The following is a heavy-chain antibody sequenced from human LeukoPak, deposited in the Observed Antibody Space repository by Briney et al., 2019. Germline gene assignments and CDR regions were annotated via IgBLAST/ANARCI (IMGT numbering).Heavy chain of an antibody. D-gene: IGHD6-19*01. Sequence: GRSLRLSCAASGFTFRSYGMHWVRQAPGKGLEWVAVIWYDGSNKYYADSVKGRFTISRDNSKNTLYLQMNSLRAEDTAVYYCARPYSSGYYFDYWGQGTLVTVSS. CDR2: IWYDGSNK. J-gene: IGHJ4*02. V-gene: IGHV3-33*01. CDR1: GFTFRSYG. CDR3: ARPYSSGYYFDY.